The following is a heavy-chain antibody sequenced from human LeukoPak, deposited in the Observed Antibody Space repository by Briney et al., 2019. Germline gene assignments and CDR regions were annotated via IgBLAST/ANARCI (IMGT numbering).Heavy chain of an antibody. D-gene: IGHD1-26*01. Sequence: ASVKVSCKASGNTFATYYIHWVRQAPGQGLEWMGIINPTGVSTTYPQRLQSRVTMTRDASTSTVHMELMTLRSEDTAVYYCATYSGTSSNYYYLDVWGTGTTVTVSS. V-gene: IGHV1-46*04. J-gene: IGHJ6*03. CDR3: ATYSGTSSNYYYLDV. CDR1: GNTFATYY. CDR2: INPTGVST.